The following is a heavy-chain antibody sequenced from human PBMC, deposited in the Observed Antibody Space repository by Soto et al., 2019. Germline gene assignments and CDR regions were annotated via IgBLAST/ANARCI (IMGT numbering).Heavy chain of an antibody. CDR3: ARQSVGPYGSGSYFDY. Sequence: QVQLQELGPGLVKPSETLSLTCTVSGGSISSYYWSWIRQPPGKGLEWIGYIYYSGSTNYNPSLKSRVTISVDTSKNQFSLKLSSVTAADTAVYYCARQSVGPYGSGSYFDYWGQGTLVTVSS. V-gene: IGHV4-59*08. CDR1: GGSISSYY. CDR2: IYYSGST. D-gene: IGHD3-10*01. J-gene: IGHJ4*02.